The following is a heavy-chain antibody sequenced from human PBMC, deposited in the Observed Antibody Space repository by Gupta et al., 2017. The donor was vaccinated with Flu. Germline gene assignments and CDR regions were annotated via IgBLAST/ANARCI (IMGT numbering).Heavy chain of an antibody. CDR2: ISGSGGST. J-gene: IGHJ4*02. D-gene: IGHD6-13*01. CDR3: AKVGEGGIAAALDY. Sequence: EVQLLESGGGLVQPGGSLRLSCAASGFTFSSYAMSWVRQAPGKGLEGVSAISGSGGSTYYADAVKGRFTISRDNSKNTLYLQMNRLRAEDTAVYYCAKVGEGGIAAALDYGGQGTLVTVSS. V-gene: IGHV3-23*01. CDR1: GFTFSSYA.